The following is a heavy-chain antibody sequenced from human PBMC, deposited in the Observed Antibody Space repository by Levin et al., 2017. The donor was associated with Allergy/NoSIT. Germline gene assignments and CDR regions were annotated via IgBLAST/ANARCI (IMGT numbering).Heavy chain of an antibody. V-gene: IGHV3-23*01. Sequence: LSLTCAASGFTFSSYAMSWVRQAPGKGLEWVSAISGSGGSTYYADSVKGRFTISRDNSKNTLYLQMNSLRAEDTAVYYCAKGAGYETDFDYWGQGTLVTVSS. CDR1: GFTFSSYA. CDR2: ISGSGGST. D-gene: IGHD5-12*01. J-gene: IGHJ4*02. CDR3: AKGAGYETDFDY.